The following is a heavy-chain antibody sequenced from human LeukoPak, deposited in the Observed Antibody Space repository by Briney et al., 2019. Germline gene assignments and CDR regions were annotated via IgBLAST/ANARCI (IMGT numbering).Heavy chain of an antibody. V-gene: IGHV3-23*01. CDR2: ISNNDGST. CDR1: GCIFSSYV. CDR3: ARRSVTTFDY. Sequence: PGGSLRLSRAASGCIFSSYVMSWVRQAPGKGLEWVSLISNNDGSTYYADSVKGRFTISRDNYKNTLYLQMSSLRADDTAVYYCARRSVTTFDYWGQGSLVPVPS. J-gene: IGHJ4*02. D-gene: IGHD4-17*01.